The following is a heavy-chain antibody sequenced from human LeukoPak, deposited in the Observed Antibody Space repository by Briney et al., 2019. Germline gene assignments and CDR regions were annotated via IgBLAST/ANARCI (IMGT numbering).Heavy chain of an antibody. D-gene: IGHD3-22*01. CDR3: AKGDYYDSSGYLYYFDC. CDR2: ISGSGGST. J-gene: IGHJ4*02. V-gene: IGHV3-23*01. Sequence: GGSLRLSCAASGFTFSSYAMSWGRQAPGKGLEWGSAISGSGGSTYYDDSVKGRFTISRDNSKNTLYLQMNSLRAEDTAVYYCAKGDYYDSSGYLYYFDCWGQGTLVTVSS. CDR1: GFTFSSYA.